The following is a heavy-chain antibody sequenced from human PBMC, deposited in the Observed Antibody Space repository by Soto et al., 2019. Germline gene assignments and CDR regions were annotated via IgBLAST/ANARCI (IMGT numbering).Heavy chain of an antibody. CDR1: GFTFSSYW. V-gene: IGHV3-7*01. Sequence: GGSLRLSCAASGFTFSSYWMSWVRQAPGKGLEWVANIKQDGSEKYYVDSVKGRFTISRDNAKNSLYLQMNSLRAEDTAVYYCARRDIVVVPAATLIDYWGQGTLVTVSS. CDR3: ARRDIVVVPAATLIDY. D-gene: IGHD2-2*01. J-gene: IGHJ4*02. CDR2: IKQDGSEK.